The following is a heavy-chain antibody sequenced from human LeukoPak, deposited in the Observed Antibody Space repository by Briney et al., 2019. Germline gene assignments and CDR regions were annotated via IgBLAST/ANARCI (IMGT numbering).Heavy chain of an antibody. Sequence: SETLSLTCTVSGGSISSYYWSWIRQPPGKGLEWIGYIYYSGSTNYNPSLKSRVTISVDTSKNQFSLKLSSVTAADTAVYYCARGAAAGDFWGQGTLVTVSS. V-gene: IGHV4-59*08. CDR1: GGSISSYY. CDR2: IYYSGST. D-gene: IGHD6-13*01. J-gene: IGHJ4*02. CDR3: ARGAAAGDF.